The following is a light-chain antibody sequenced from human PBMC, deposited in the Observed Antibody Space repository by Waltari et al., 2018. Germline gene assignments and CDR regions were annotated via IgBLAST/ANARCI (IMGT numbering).Light chain of an antibody. V-gene: IGLV3-21*04. J-gene: IGLJ3*02. Sequence: YVLTQPPSVSVDPGKTARLTCGGDNIGRNSVNWYQQKPGQAPVLVMVYDSDRPSEIPERFSGSNSGNTATLTISWVEAGDEADYHCQVWDDVTDSGVFGGGTKLTVL. CDR1: NIGRNS. CDR3: QVWDDVTDSGV. CDR2: YDS.